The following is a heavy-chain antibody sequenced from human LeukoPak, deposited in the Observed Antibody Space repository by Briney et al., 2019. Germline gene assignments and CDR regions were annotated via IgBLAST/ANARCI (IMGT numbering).Heavy chain of an antibody. CDR2: IKQDGSEK. CDR3: ASHRDSSSWYGVFDY. Sequence: GGSLRLSCAASGFTFSSYWMSWVRQAPGKGLEWVANIKQDGSEKYYVDSVKGRFTISRDNAKSSLYLQMNSLRAEDTAVYYCASHRDSSSWYGVFDYWGQGTLVTVSS. V-gene: IGHV3-7*01. J-gene: IGHJ4*02. CDR1: GFTFSSYW. D-gene: IGHD6-13*01.